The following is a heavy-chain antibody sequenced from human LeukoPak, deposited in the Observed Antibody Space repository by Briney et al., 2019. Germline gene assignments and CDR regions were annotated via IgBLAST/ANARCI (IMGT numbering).Heavy chain of an antibody. CDR3: AKDDYGDYGFVY. Sequence: GGSLRLSCAASGFTFSSYGMHWVRQAPGKGLEWVAVISYDGSNKYYAGSVKGRFTISRDNSKNTLYLQMNSLRAEDTAVYYCAKDDYGDYGFVYWGQGTLVTVSS. J-gene: IGHJ4*02. D-gene: IGHD4-17*01. V-gene: IGHV3-30*18. CDR2: ISYDGSNK. CDR1: GFTFSSYG.